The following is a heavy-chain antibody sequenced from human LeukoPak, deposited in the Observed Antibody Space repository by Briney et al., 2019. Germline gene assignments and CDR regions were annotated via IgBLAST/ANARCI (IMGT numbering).Heavy chain of an antibody. CDR1: GGSISSSSYY. D-gene: IGHD5-18*01. J-gene: IGHJ6*03. V-gene: IGHV4-39*07. CDR2: IYYSGST. Sequence: PSETLSLTCTVSGGSISSSSYYWGRIRQPPGKGLEWIGSIYYSGSTYYNPSLKSRVTISVDTSKNQFSLKLSSVTAADTAVYYCASGYSYRVRDYYMDVWGKGTTVTVSS. CDR3: ASGYSYRVRDYYMDV.